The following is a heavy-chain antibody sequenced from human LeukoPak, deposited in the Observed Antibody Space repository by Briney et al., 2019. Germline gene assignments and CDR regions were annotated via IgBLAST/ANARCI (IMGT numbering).Heavy chain of an antibody. CDR3: ARDPERGYSGYGVDY. CDR2: ISSSSSYI. D-gene: IGHD5-12*01. J-gene: IGHJ4*02. CDR1: GFTFSTYW. Sequence: GGSLRLSCAASGFTFSTYWMSWARQAPGKGLEWVSSISSSSSYIYYADSVKGRFTISRDNAKNSLYLQMNSLRAEDTAVYYCARDPERGYSGYGVDYWGQGTLVTVSS. V-gene: IGHV3-21*01.